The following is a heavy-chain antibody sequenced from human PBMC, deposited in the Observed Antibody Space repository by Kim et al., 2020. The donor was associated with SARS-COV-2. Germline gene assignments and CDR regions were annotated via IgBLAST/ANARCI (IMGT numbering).Heavy chain of an antibody. Sequence: KGRFTISRDNSKNTLYLQMNSLRAEDTAVYYCAKDSGPQGYSSGWWAFDYWGQGTLVTVSS. V-gene: IGHV3-30*02. D-gene: IGHD6-19*01. J-gene: IGHJ4*02. CDR3: AKDSGPQGYSSGWWAFDY.